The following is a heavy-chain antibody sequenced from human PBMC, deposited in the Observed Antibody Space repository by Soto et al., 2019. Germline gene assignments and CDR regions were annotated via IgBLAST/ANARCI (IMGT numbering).Heavy chain of an antibody. CDR2: IYYSGST. J-gene: IGHJ5*02. V-gene: IGHV4-59*01. D-gene: IGHD4-17*01. CDR1: GGSISSYY. CDR3: ARDDYHYAYANGFDP. Sequence: SETLSLTCTVSGGSISSYYWSWIRQPPGKGLEWIGYIYYSGSTNYNPSLKSRVTISVDTSKNQFSLKLSSVTAADTAVYYCARDDYHYAYANGFDPWGQGTLVTVSS.